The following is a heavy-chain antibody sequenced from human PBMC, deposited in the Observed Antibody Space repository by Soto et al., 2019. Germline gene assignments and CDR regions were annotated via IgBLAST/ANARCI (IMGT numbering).Heavy chain of an antibody. J-gene: IGHJ4*02. D-gene: IGHD4-17*01. CDR1: GGSVSSGSYY. CDR3: ARETTTVTTWDY. Sequence: SETLSLTCTVSGGSVSSGSYYWSWIRQPPGKGLEWIGYIYYSGSTNYNPSLKSRVTISVDTSKNQFSLKLSSVTAADTAVYYCARETTTVTTWDYWGQGTLVTVSS. CDR2: IYYSGST. V-gene: IGHV4-61*01.